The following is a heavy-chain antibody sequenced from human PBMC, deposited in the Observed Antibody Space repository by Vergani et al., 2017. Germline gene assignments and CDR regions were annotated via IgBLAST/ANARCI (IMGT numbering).Heavy chain of an antibody. CDR2: IYSSGST. Sequence: QVQLQESGPGLVKPSQTLSLTFTVSGGPISSRNYYWSWIRQPAGKGLEWIGRIYSSGSTNYNPSLKSRVTISVDTSKNQFSLKLSSVTAADTAVYYCAREGGAYSSSVVDYWGQGTLVTVSS. D-gene: IGHD6-6*01. CDR3: AREGGAYSSSVVDY. J-gene: IGHJ4*02. CDR1: GGPISSRNYY. V-gene: IGHV4-61*02.